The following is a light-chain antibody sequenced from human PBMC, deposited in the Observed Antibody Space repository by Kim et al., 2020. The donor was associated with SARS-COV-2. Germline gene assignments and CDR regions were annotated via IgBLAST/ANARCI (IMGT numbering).Light chain of an antibody. CDR3: QTWGTGVHVV. CDR1: SDHSRYT. J-gene: IGLJ2*01. CDR2: LNSDGSH. Sequence: SVKLTCTLSSDHSRYTIAWHQQQSEKGPRFLMKLNSDGSHFKGDGVPDRFSGSSSGAERYLTISSLQSDDAADYYFQTWGTGVHVVFGGGTQLTVL. V-gene: IGLV4-69*01.